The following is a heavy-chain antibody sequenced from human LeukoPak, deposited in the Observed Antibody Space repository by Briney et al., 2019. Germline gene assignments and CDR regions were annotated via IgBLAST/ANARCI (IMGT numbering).Heavy chain of an antibody. CDR3: ARTVADHSGKWFDP. J-gene: IGHJ5*02. Sequence: SETLSLTCTVSGGSISSYYWSWIRRPPGKGLEWIGYIYYSGSTNYNPSLKSRVTISVDTSKNQFSLKLSSVTAADTAVYYCARTVADHSGKWFDPWGQGTLVTVSS. CDR1: GGSISSYY. CDR2: IYYSGST. D-gene: IGHD6-19*01. V-gene: IGHV4-59*01.